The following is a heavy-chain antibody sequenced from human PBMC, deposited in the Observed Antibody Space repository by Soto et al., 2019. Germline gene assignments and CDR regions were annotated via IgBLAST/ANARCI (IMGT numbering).Heavy chain of an antibody. CDR3: GRDPGFRDNWFDP. CDR2: IWYDGSNK. J-gene: IGHJ5*02. V-gene: IGHV3-33*01. CDR1: GFTFSSYG. Sequence: QVQLVESGGSVVQPGRSLRLSCAASGFTFSSYGMHWVRQAPGKGLEWVAVIWYDGSNKYYADSVKGRFTISRDNSKNTLYLQMNSMRAEDTAVYYCGRDPGFRDNWFDPWGQGTLVTVSS.